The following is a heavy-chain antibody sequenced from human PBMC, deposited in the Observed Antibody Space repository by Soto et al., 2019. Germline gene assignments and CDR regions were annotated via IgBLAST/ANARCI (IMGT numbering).Heavy chain of an antibody. Sequence: VQLVESGGGVVQHGRSLRLSCAASGFTFSSYGMHWVRQAPGKGLEWVAVIWYDGSNKYYADSVKGRFTISRDNSKNTLYLQMNSLRAEDTAVYYCARDWGDFRGAFDYWGQGTLVTVSS. V-gene: IGHV3-33*01. CDR2: IWYDGSNK. D-gene: IGHD3-10*01. J-gene: IGHJ4*02. CDR1: GFTFSSYG. CDR3: ARDWGDFRGAFDY.